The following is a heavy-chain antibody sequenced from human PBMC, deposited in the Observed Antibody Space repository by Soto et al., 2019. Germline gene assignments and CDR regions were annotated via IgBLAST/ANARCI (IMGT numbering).Heavy chain of an antibody. D-gene: IGHD3-10*01. CDR1: GYTFTSYG. CDR2: ISAYNGNT. Sequence: ASVKVSCKASGYTFTSYGISWVRQAPGQGLEWMGWISAYNGNTNYAQKLQGRVTMTTDTSTSTAYMELRSLRSDDTAVYYCARFLISRSAVGITMVRGDYYGMDVWGQGTTVTVSS. V-gene: IGHV1-18*04. CDR3: ARFLISRSAVGITMVRGDYYGMDV. J-gene: IGHJ6*02.